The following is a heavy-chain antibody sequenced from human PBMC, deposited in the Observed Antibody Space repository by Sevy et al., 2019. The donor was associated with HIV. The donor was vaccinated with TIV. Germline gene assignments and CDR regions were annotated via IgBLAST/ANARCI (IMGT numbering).Heavy chain of an antibody. CDR1: GFTFSSYA. CDR2: ISGSGGST. CDR3: ATGEWLVPLDY. J-gene: IGHJ4*02. V-gene: IGHV3-23*01. D-gene: IGHD6-19*01. Sequence: GGSLRLSCAASGFTFSSYAMSWVRQAPGKGLEWVSAISGSGGSTYYADSVKGRFTISRDNSKNTLYLQMNSLRAEDTAVYYYATGEWLVPLDYWGQGTLVTVSS.